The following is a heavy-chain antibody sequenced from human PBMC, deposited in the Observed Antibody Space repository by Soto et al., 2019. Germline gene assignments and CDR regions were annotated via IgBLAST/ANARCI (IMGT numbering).Heavy chain of an antibody. CDR1: GFTFSSYA. J-gene: IGHJ4*02. V-gene: IGHV3-23*01. CDR3: ARDDSSGYYVRTCDY. CDR2: ISGSGGST. D-gene: IGHD3-22*01. Sequence: EVQLLESGGGLVQPGGSLRLSCAASGFTFSSYAMSWVRQAPGKGLEWVSAISGSGGSTYYADSVKGRFTISRDNSKNTLYLQMNSLRAEDTAVYYCARDDSSGYYVRTCDYWGQGTLVTVSS.